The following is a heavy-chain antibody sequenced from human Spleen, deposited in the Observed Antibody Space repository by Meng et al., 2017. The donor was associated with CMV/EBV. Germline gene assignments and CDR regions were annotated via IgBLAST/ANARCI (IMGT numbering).Heavy chain of an antibody. D-gene: IGHD3-16*02. CDR1: GVSISSYY. CDR3: ARGKNDYVWGSYRYPPYFDY. Sequence: GSLRLSCTVSGVSISSYYWSWIRQPPGKGLEWIGYISYNGRTNYNPSLKSRVTISVDTSKNQLSLKLGSVTAADTAVYYCARGKNDYVWGSYRYPPYFDYWGQGTLVTVSS. J-gene: IGHJ4*02. CDR2: ISYNGRT. V-gene: IGHV4-59*12.